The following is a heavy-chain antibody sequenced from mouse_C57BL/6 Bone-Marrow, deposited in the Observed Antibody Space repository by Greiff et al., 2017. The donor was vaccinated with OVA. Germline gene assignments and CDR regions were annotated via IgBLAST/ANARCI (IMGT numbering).Heavy chain of an antibody. Sequence: VQLKQSGPELVKPGASVKIPCKASGYTFTDYNMDWVKQSHGKSLEWIGDINPNNGGTFYNQKFKGKATLTVDKSSSTAYMELRSLTSEDTAVYYCARGIWFAYWGQGTLVTVSA. CDR1: GYTFTDYN. CDR3: ARGIWFAY. V-gene: IGHV1-18*01. J-gene: IGHJ3*01. CDR2: INPNNGGT.